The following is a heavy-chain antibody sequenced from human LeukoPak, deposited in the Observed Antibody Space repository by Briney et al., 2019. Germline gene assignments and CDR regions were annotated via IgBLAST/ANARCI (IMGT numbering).Heavy chain of an antibody. V-gene: IGHV4-4*07. Sequence: SETLSLTCTVSGSSMSSYYWSWIRQPAGKGLEWIGRIYTSGSTNYNPSLKSRVTMSVDTSKNQFSLKLSSVTAADTAVYYCARDYGLELYSSSWDNWFDPWGHGTLVTVSS. CDR1: GSSMSSYY. J-gene: IGHJ5*02. CDR2: IYTSGST. CDR3: ARDYGLELYSSSWDNWFDP. D-gene: IGHD6-13*01.